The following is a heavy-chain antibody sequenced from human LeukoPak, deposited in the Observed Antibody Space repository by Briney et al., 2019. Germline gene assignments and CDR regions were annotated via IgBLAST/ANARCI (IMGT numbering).Heavy chain of an antibody. CDR3: ARDHSSAYVEY. J-gene: IGHJ4*02. V-gene: IGHV3-33*01. CDR1: GFTFSGYG. Sequence: GGSLRLSCAVSGFTFSGYGMHWVRQAPGKGLEWVAVIWYDGNSKYYAGSVKGRFTISRDNSKNTLYLQMNSLRVEDTAVYYCARDHSSAYVEYWGQGTLVTVSS. D-gene: IGHD3-22*01. CDR2: IWYDGNSK.